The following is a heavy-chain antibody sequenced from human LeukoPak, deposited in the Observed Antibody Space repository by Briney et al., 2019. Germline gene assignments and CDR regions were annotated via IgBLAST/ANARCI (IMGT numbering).Heavy chain of an antibody. CDR1: EFTFSSYE. V-gene: IGHV3-48*03. D-gene: IGHD3-22*01. CDR3: ARVELYYDSSGPSDY. CDR2: ISSSGSTI. Sequence: PGGSLRLSCAASEFTFSSYEMNWVRQAPGKGLEWVSYISSSGSTIYYADSVKGRFTISRDNAKNSLYLQMNSLRAEDTAVYYCARVELYYDSSGPSDYWGQGTLVTVSS. J-gene: IGHJ4*02.